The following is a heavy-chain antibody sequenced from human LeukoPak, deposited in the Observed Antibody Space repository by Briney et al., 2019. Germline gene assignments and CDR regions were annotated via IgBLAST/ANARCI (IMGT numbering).Heavy chain of an antibody. J-gene: IGHJ4*02. V-gene: IGHV3-15*07. Sequence: PGGSLRLSCAASGFTFSDAWMNWVRQAPGKGLEWVGRIKSKTDGGTIDYAAPVKGRFTISRDDSKNTVFLQMNSLKTEDTAVYYCARDSQGGLYDYVWGRLDQHIDYWGQGTLVTVSS. CDR2: IKSKTDGGTI. CDR1: GFTFSDAW. CDR3: ARDSQGGLYDYVWGRLDQHIDY. D-gene: IGHD3-16*01.